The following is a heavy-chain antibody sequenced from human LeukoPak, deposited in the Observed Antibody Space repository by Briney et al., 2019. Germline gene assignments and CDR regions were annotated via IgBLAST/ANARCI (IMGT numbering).Heavy chain of an antibody. CDR1: GYTFTSYG. CDR2: ISASNDNT. D-gene: IGHD3-10*01. J-gene: IGHJ4*02. Sequence: ASVKVSCKASGYTFTSYGLSWVRQPPGQGLEWMGWISASNDNTHYAQKLQGRVTMTTDTSTSTAYMELKSLTSDDTAVYYCARDTSGTYSPFDYWGQGTLVTVSS. CDR3: ARDTSGTYSPFDY. V-gene: IGHV1-18*01.